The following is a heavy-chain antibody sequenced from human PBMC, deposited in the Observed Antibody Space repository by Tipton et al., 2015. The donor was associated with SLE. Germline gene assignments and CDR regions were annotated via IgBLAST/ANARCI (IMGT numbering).Heavy chain of an antibody. J-gene: IGHJ4*02. D-gene: IGHD5-24*01. CDR1: GGSIRSSNW. CDR3: AKDYNYANADYN. CDR2: IDHSGST. Sequence: GLVKPSETLSLTCAVSGGSIRSSNWWSWVRQPPGKGLAWIGEIDHSGSTNSNPSLKSRVSMSVDKSKNQFSLKLSSVTVADTAVYYCAKDYNYANADYNWGQGKLVIVSS. V-gene: IGHV4-4*02.